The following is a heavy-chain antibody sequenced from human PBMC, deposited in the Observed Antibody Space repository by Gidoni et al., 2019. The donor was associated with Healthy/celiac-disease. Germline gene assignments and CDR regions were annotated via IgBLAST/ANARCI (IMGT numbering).Heavy chain of an antibody. CDR3: ARDRLSTGPSYQLLSDWFDP. CDR2: IYYSGST. Sequence: QLQLQESGPGLVKPSETLSLTCTVSGGSISRSSYYWGWIRQPPGKGLEWIGSIYYSGSTYYNPSLKSRVTISVDTSKNQFSLKLSSVTAADTAVYYCARDRLSTGPSYQLLSDWFDPWGQGTLVTVSS. J-gene: IGHJ5*02. V-gene: IGHV4-39*07. D-gene: IGHD2-2*01. CDR1: GGSISRSSYY.